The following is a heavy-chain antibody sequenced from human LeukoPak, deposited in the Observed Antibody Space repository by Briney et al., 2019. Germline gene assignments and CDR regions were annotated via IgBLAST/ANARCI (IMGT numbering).Heavy chain of an antibody. CDR3: ARDLITVTKGFDI. D-gene: IGHD4-17*01. V-gene: IGHV4-59*11. J-gene: IGHJ3*02. CDR1: TDSFSSHY. Sequence: SETLSLTCAVPTDSFSSHYWSWIRQPPGKGLEWIGYISYIGSTNYNPSLKSRVTISIDTSKNQFSLKLRSVTAADTAVYYCARDLITVTKGFDIWGQGTMVSVSS. CDR2: ISYIGST.